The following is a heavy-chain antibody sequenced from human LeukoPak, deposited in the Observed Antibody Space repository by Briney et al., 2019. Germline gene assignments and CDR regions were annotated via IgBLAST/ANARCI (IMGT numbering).Heavy chain of an antibody. CDR2: IWYDGSNK. D-gene: IGHD3-16*01. V-gene: IGHV3-33*01. J-gene: IGHJ6*02. CDR1: GFTFSSYG. Sequence: GGSLRLSCAASGFTFSSYGMHWVRQAPGKGLEWVAVIWYDGSNKYYADSVKGRFTISRDNSKNTLYLQMSNLRAGDTAVYFCGGGGGLDVWGQGATVTVSS. CDR3: GGGGGLDV.